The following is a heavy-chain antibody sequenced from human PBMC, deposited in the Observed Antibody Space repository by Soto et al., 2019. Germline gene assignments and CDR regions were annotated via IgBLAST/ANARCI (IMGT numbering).Heavy chain of an antibody. J-gene: IGHJ5*02. D-gene: IGHD3-10*01. CDR1: GGTFSSYT. CDR2: IIPILGIA. CDR3: AGEGGSGGPGKFDP. V-gene: IGHV1-69*02. Sequence: QVQLVQSGAEVQKPGSSVKVSCKASGGTFSSYTISWVRQAPGQGLEWMGRIIPILGIANYAQKFQGRVTITADKSTSTAYMELSSMRSEDTAVYYCAGEGGSGGPGKFDPWGQGTLVTVSS.